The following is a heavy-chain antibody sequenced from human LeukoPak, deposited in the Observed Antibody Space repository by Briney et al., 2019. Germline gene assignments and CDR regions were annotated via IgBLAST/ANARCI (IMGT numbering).Heavy chain of an antibody. J-gene: IGHJ5*02. CDR1: GYSIDSDYY. CDR2: VYHGGST. D-gene: IGHD2-15*01. V-gene: IGHV4-38-2*02. CDR3: ARGYCSGGSCYSKYRNWFDP. Sequence: SETLSLTCTVSGYSIDSDYYCGWIRQPPGKGLEWIGSVYHGGSTYYNPSLKSRVTISVDTSKNQFSLKLSSVTAADTAVYYCARGYCSGGSCYSKYRNWFDPWGQGTLVTVSS.